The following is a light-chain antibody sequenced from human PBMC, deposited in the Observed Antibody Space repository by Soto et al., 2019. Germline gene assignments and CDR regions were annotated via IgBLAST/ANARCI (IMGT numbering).Light chain of an antibody. Sequence: DIQMTQSPSSVSASVGDRVTITCRASQGISSWLAWYQQKPGKAPKLLIFDGPSFESGVPSRFSGSGSGTEFTLTISSLQPDDSATYYCQHYKTYSRTFGQGTKVDI. CDR2: DGP. CDR3: QHYKTYSRT. J-gene: IGKJ1*01. V-gene: IGKV1-5*01. CDR1: QGISSW.